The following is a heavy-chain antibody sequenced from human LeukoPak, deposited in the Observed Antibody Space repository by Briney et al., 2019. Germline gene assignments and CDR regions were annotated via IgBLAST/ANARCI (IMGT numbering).Heavy chain of an antibody. D-gene: IGHD6-6*01. CDR2: VSGSGADT. Sequence: SGGSLRLSCVASGFPFTFAMSWVRQAPGKGLEWVSTVSGSGADTYYADSVRCRFTISRDNSKNMLYLQMNSLRAEDTALCYCAKQSTARSLGEGGQGTLVTVSS. CDR1: GFPFTFA. J-gene: IGHJ4*02. V-gene: IGHV3-23*01. CDR3: AKQSTARSLGE.